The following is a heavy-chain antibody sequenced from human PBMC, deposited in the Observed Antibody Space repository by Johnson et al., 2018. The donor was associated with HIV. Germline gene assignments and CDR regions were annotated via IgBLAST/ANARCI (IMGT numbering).Heavy chain of an antibody. Sequence: QVQLVESGGGVVQPGRSLRLSCAASGFTFRSYGMHWVRQAPGKGLEWVAVIRYDGSNKYYADSVKARFTISRDNAKNTLYLQMNSLRAEDTAVFYCARDAKVGYGDAFDIWGHGTMVTVSS. V-gene: IGHV3-33*08. D-gene: IGHD5-12*01. J-gene: IGHJ3*02. CDR2: IRYDGSNK. CDR3: ARDAKVGYGDAFDI. CDR1: GFTFRSYG.